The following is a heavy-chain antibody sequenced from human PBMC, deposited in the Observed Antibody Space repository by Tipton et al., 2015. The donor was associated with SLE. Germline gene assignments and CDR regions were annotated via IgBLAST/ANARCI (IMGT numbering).Heavy chain of an antibody. J-gene: IGHJ6*02. CDR2: INHSGST. CDR3: ARGGSTSVPYYYYGVDV. D-gene: IGHD3-16*01. CDR1: GGSITSSSYY. V-gene: IGHV4-39*07. Sequence: TLSLTCTVSGGSITSSSYYWGWIRQPPGKGLEWIGEINHSGSTNYNPSLKSRVTISVDTSKNQFSLKLSSVTAADTALYYCARGGSTSVPYYYYGVDVWGQGTTVTVSS.